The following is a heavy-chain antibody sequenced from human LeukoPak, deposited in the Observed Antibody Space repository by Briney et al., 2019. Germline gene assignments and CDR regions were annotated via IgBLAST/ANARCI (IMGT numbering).Heavy chain of an antibody. CDR2: ISNTAYNT. Sequence: PGGSLRLSCAASGFTFISYGMSWVRQAPGKGLEWVSTISNTAYNTYYADSVKGRFTISRDNSANTVSLQMNSLRAEDTALYYCAKHSGSYFIYYVDSWGQGTQVTVSS. D-gene: IGHD1-26*01. CDR3: AKHSGSYFIYYVDS. V-gene: IGHV3-23*01. J-gene: IGHJ4*02. CDR1: GFTFISYG.